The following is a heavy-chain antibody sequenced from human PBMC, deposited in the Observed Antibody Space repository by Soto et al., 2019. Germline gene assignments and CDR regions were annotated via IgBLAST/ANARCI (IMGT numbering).Heavy chain of an antibody. CDR2: ISSSSSYI. J-gene: IGHJ6*03. CDR1: GFTFSSYS. CDR3: ARIRSSWYRVDYYYYMDV. D-gene: IGHD6-13*01. Sequence: GGSLRLSCAASGFTFSSYSMNWVRQAPGKGLEWVSSISSSSSYIYYADSVKGRFTISRDKAKNSLYLQMNSLRAEDTAVYYCARIRSSWYRVDYYYYMDVWGKGTTVTVSS. V-gene: IGHV3-21*01.